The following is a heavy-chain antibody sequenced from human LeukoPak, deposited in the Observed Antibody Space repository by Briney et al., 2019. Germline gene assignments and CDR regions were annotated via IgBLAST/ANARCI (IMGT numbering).Heavy chain of an antibody. CDR3: ARTTVNIAAAGTNYNWFDP. CDR2: IYHSGST. J-gene: IGHJ5*02. Sequence: SETLSLTCVVSGYSISSGYYWGWIRQPPGKGLEWIGSIYHSGSTYYNPSLKSRVTISVDTSKNQFSLKLSSVTAADTAVYYCARTTVNIAAAGTNYNWFDPWGQGTLVTVSS. CDR1: GYSISSGYY. V-gene: IGHV4-38-2*01. D-gene: IGHD6-13*01.